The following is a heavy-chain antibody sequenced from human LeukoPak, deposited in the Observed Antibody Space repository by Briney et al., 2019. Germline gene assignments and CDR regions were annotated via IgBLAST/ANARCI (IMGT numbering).Heavy chain of an antibody. J-gene: IGHJ6*02. CDR1: GYSFTSYW. CDR3: ARQDRSYSSSWYDYYYGMDV. V-gene: IGHV5-51*01. Sequence: GESLQISCKGSGYSFTSYWIGWVRQMPGKGLEWMGIIYPGDSDTRYSPSFQGQVTISADKSISTAYLQWSSLKASDTAMYYCARQDRSYSSSWYDYYYGMDVWGQGTTVTVSS. D-gene: IGHD6-13*01. CDR2: IYPGDSDT.